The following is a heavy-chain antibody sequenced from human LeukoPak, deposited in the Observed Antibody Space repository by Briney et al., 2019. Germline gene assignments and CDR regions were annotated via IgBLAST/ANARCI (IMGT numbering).Heavy chain of an antibody. CDR3: ARGGYDILTDP. CDR2: IYTSGST. J-gene: IGHJ5*02. Sequence: PSETLSLTCTVSGCSISSGSYYWSWIRQPAGKGLEWIGRIYTSGSTNYNPSLKSRVTISVDTSKNQFSLKLSSVTAADTAVYYCARGGYDILTDPWGQGTLVTVSS. V-gene: IGHV4-61*02. D-gene: IGHD3-9*01. CDR1: GCSISSGSYY.